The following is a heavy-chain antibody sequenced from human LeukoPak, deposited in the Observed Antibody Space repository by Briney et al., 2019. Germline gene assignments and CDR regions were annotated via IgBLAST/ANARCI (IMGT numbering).Heavy chain of an antibody. Sequence: GGSLRLSCAASGFTFSSYWMTWVRQAPGKGLEWVANIQQDGSEKYYVGSVKGRFTISKDNAKNSLYLQMNSLRAEDTAVYYCARCDHFEVAARRDWYFALWGRGTLVTVSS. V-gene: IGHV3-7*03. CDR2: IQQDGSEK. CDR3: ARCDHFEVAARRDWYFAL. CDR1: GFTFSSYW. J-gene: IGHJ2*01. D-gene: IGHD2-15*01.